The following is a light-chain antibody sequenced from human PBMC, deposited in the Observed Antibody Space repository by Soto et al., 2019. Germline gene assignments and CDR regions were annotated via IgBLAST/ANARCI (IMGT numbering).Light chain of an antibody. Sequence: VVTQSPGTLSLSPGESATLSCRASQSGRGSYLAWYQQKPGQPPRLLIYVAYSRAAGIPDRVSGSGSGTDFTLTISRLEPEDFAVYHCQQCGSSPYTFGQGTKLEIK. J-gene: IGKJ2*01. V-gene: IGKV3-20*01. CDR2: VAY. CDR1: QSGRGSY. CDR3: QQCGSSPYT.